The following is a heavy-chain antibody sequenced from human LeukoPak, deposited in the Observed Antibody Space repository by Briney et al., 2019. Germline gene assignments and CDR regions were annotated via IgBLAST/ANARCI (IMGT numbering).Heavy chain of an antibody. Sequence: SEILSLTCAVYGGSFSGHYWTWIRQPPGKGLEWIGEINHSGSTNYNPSLKSRVTVSVDTSKNQFSLKVSSVTAADTAVYYCARVKDPGGYYYYYYMDIWGKGNTVTVSS. V-gene: IGHV4-34*01. CDR3: ARVKDPGGYYYYYYMDI. CDR2: INHSGST. D-gene: IGHD3-16*01. J-gene: IGHJ6*03. CDR1: GGSFSGHY.